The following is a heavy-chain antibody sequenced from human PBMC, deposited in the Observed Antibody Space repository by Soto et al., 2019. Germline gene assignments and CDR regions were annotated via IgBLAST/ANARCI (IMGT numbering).Heavy chain of an antibody. Sequence: GESLKISCQGSGYTFTTYWIAWVRQMPGKGLGWMGIIYPGDSDNRYSPSFQGQVTVSVDKSISTAYLQWSSLKASDTAMYYCARSGSGIYERSKYYFYGMDVWGQGTTVTVSS. CDR2: IYPGDSDN. V-gene: IGHV5-51*01. CDR3: ARSGSGIYERSKYYFYGMDV. J-gene: IGHJ6*02. D-gene: IGHD3-10*01. CDR1: GYTFTTYW.